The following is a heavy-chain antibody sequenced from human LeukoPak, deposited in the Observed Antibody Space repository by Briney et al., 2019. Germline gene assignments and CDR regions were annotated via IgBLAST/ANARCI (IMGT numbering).Heavy chain of an antibody. CDR1: GGSISSSSYY. CDR3: AREARIAVAGRRAWYFDY. J-gene: IGHJ4*02. D-gene: IGHD6-19*01. Sequence: PPETRSLTCTVSGGSISSSSYYWGWIRQPPGKGLEWIGEINHSGSTNYNPSLKSRVTISVDTSKNQFSLKLSSVTAADTAVYYCAREARIAVAGRRAWYFDYWGQGTLVTVPT. CDR2: INHSGST. V-gene: IGHV4-39*07.